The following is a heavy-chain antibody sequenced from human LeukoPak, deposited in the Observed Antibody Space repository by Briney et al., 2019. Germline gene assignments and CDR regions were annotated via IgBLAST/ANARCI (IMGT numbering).Heavy chain of an antibody. J-gene: IGHJ5*02. CDR1: GGSISSYY. Sequence: SETLSLTCTVSGGSISSYYWSWIRQPPGKGLEWIGEINHSGSTNYNPSLKSRVTISVDTSKNQFSLKLSSVTAADTAVYYCARGVSVVTAISVWFDPWGQGTLVTVSS. D-gene: IGHD2-21*02. CDR2: INHSGST. V-gene: IGHV4-34*01. CDR3: ARGVSVVTAISVWFDP.